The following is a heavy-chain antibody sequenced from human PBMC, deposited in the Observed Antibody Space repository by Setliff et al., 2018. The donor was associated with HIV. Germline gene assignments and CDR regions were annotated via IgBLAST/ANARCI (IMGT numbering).Heavy chain of an antibody. J-gene: IGHJ4*02. CDR1: GGSISSSSYY. CDR3: ARHAAGPDGPFDY. V-gene: IGHV4-39*01. Sequence: SETLSLTCTVSGGSISSSSYYWGWIRQPPGKGLEWIGSSYYSGSTDHNPSLKTRVTISVDTSKNQFSLKLSSVTAADTAVYYCARHAAGPDGPFDYWGQGTLVTVSS. CDR2: SYYSGST.